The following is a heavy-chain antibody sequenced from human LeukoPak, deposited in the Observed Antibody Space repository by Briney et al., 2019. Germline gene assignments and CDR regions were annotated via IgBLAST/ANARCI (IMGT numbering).Heavy chain of an antibody. D-gene: IGHD3-10*01. J-gene: IGHJ4*02. CDR3: APLITTLVKGWWYFDY. CDR1: GYTLTELS. CDR2: FDPEDGET. V-gene: IGHV1-24*01. Sequence: ASVKVSCKVSGYTLTELSMHWVRQAPGKGLEWMGGFDPEDGETIYAQKFQGRVTMTEDTSTDTAYMELSSLRSEDTAVYYCAPLITTLVKGWWYFDYWGQGTLVTVSS.